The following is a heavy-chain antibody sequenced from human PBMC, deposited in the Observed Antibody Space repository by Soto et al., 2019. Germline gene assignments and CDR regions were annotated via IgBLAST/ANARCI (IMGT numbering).Heavy chain of an antibody. CDR3: ARVVFCSSTSCYGGYYYYYMDV. CDR1: GGSISSYY. D-gene: IGHD2-2*01. V-gene: IGHV4-59*01. CDR2: IYYSGST. Sequence: SETLSLTCTVSGGSISSYYWSWIRQPPGKGLEWIGYIYYSGSTNYNPSLKSRVTISVDTSKNQFSLKLSSVTAADTAVYYCARVVFCSSTSCYGGYYYYYMDVWGKGTTVTVSS. J-gene: IGHJ6*03.